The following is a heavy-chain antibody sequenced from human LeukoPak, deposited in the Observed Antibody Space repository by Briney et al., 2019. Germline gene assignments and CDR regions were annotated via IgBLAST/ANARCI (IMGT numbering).Heavy chain of an antibody. J-gene: IGHJ4*02. CDR1: GFTFSSYA. CDR2: ISGSGGST. V-gene: IGHV3-23*01. D-gene: IGHD1-26*01. Sequence: PGGSLRLSCAASGFTFSSYAMSWVRQAPGKGLEWVSAISGSGGSTYYADSVKGRFTISRDNSKNTLYLQMNSLRAEDTAVYYCAKDARSGSYLLYYFDYWGQGTLVTVSS. CDR3: AKDARSGSYLLYYFDY.